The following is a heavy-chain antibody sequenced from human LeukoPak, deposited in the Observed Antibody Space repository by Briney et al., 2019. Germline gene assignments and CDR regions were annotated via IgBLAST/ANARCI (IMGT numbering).Heavy chain of an antibody. Sequence: SETLSLTCTVSAGSISTGDYYWTWIRQPPGKGLEWIGSICYSGSTYYNPSLKSRVTISADTSKNQFSLKLISVTAADTAVYYCARKFGIWGQGTMVTVSS. V-gene: IGHV4-30-4*01. CDR2: ICYSGST. CDR3: ARKFGI. CDR1: AGSISTGDYY. J-gene: IGHJ3*02.